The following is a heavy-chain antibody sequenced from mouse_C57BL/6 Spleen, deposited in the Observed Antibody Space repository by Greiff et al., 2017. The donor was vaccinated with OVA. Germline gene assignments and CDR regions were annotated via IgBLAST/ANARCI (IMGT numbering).Heavy chain of an antibody. CDR1: GFSLSTSGMG. J-gene: IGHJ1*03. CDR2: IYWDDDK. CDR3: ARREAYYGSSYGAFDV. V-gene: IGHV8-12*01. Sequence: QVQLKESGPGILQSSQTLSLTCSFSGFSLSTSGMGVSWIRQPSGKGLEWLAHIYWDDDKRYNPSLKSRLTISQDTSRNQVFLKITSVDTADTATYYCARREAYYGSSYGAFDVWGTGTTVTVSS. D-gene: IGHD1-1*01.